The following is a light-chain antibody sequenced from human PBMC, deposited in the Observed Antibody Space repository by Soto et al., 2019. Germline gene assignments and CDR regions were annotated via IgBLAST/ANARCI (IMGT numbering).Light chain of an antibody. Sequence: ETVLTQSPGTLSLSPGERATLSCRASQTVSSSYLAWYQQKSGQAPRLLIYGASSRATGIPDRFSGSGSGTDFTLTISRLEPDDFEVYYCQQYVRSLALTFCGGTKVDIK. J-gene: IGKJ4*01. CDR1: QTVSSSY. CDR3: QQYVRSLALT. CDR2: GAS. V-gene: IGKV3-20*01.